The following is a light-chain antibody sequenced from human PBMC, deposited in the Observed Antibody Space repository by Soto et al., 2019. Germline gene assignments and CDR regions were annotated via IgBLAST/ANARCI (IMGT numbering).Light chain of an antibody. V-gene: IGKV3D-15*01. CDR2: GAS. CDR1: QSVSSSY. J-gene: IGKJ1*01. CDR3: QQYNNWWT. Sequence: DIVLTQSPGSLSWSPGERATLSCGASQSVSSSYLSWYLQKPGPAPRHLIFGASYRATGIPARFSGSGSWTESNLTISSLQSEDFAVYYCQQYNNWWTFGQGTKVDIK.